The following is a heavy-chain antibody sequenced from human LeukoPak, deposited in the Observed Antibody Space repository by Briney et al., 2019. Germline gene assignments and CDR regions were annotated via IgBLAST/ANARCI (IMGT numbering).Heavy chain of an antibody. D-gene: IGHD2-15*01. Sequence: SETLSLTCTVSGASISSHYWSWIRQPPGKGLEWVGYIYYSRSTNYNPSLKSRVTISVDTSKNQFSLKLSSVTAADTAVYFCARHPFATPFDYWGPGTLVTVSS. V-gene: IGHV4-59*11. CDR2: IYYSRST. J-gene: IGHJ4*02. CDR3: ARHPFATPFDY. CDR1: GASISSHY.